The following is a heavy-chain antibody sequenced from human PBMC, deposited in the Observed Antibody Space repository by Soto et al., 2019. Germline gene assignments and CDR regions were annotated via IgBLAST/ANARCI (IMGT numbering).Heavy chain of an antibody. Sequence: GGSLRLSCAASGFTFSDHYMEWVRQAPGKGLEWVGRTRNKVDSYTTEYAASVRGRFTISRDDSKTSLYLQMNSLKTEDTALYYCATGTVGAMDYWGQGALVTVSS. J-gene: IGHJ4*02. CDR2: TRNKVDSYTT. V-gene: IGHV3-72*01. CDR1: GFTFSDHY. D-gene: IGHD1-26*01. CDR3: ATGTVGAMDY.